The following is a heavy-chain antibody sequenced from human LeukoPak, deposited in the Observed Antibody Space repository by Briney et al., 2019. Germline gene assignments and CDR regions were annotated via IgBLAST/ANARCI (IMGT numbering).Heavy chain of an antibody. CDR3: AAEIAEYCSRVSCYGGGHWFFDL. Sequence: GGSLRLSCPVSGFRFNIHWRSWLRQSPGKGLEWVANIKEDGTDKYYVHSVKGRFTISRDNAKQSLYLQMDSLRVEDTAVYYCAAEIAEYCSRVSCYGGGHWFFDLWGRGTLVRVSS. CDR1: GFRFNIHW. D-gene: IGHD2-15*01. J-gene: IGHJ2*01. CDR2: IKEDGTDK. V-gene: IGHV3-7*01.